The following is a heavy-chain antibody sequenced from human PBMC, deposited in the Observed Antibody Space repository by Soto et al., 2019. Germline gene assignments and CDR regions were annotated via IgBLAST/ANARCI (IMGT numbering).Heavy chain of an antibody. Sequence: GASVKVSCKASGGTFSSYAISWVRQAPGQGLEWMGGIIPIFGAANYAQKFQGRVTITADESTSTAYMELSSLRSEDTAGYYCASPRWLRRDYYYGMDVWGQGTTVTVSS. J-gene: IGHJ6*02. D-gene: IGHD5-18*01. CDR1: GGTFSSYA. V-gene: IGHV1-69*13. CDR2: IIPIFGAA. CDR3: ASPRWLRRDYYYGMDV.